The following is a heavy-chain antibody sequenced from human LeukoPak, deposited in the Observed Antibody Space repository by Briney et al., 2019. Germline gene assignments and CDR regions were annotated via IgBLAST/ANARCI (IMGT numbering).Heavy chain of an antibody. CDR3: ARHLSSITARWGPASSLAY. Sequence: PSETLSLTRAVSGGSGGSISSSNYWSWVRQPPGKGLEWIGEIYHSGRTNSNPSLKSRVTISVDKSKNQFSLRLNSVTAADTAVYYCARHLSSITARWGPASSLAYWGQGTLVTVSS. D-gene: IGHD6-6*01. J-gene: IGHJ1*01. V-gene: IGHV4-4*02. CDR1: GGSGGSISSSNY. CDR2: IYHSGRT.